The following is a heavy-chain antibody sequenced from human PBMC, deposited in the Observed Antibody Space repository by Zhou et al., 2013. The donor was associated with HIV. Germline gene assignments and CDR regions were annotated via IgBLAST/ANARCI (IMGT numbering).Heavy chain of an antibody. V-gene: IGHV1-69*12. CDR1: GGTFSSYA. Sequence: QVQLVQSGAEVKKPGSSVKVSCKASGGTFSSYAISWVRQAPGQGLEWMGGIIPIFGTANYAQKFQGRVTITADESTSTAYMELSSLRSEDTAVYYCARRMATYYDFWSGYWGFDYWGQGTLVTVSS. J-gene: IGHJ4*02. CDR2: IIPIFGTA. CDR3: ARRMATYYDFWSGYWGFDY. D-gene: IGHD3-3*01.